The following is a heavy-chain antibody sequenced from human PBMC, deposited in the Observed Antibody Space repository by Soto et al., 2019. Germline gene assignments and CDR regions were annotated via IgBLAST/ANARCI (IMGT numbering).Heavy chain of an antibody. Sequence: PSQTLSLTCAISGDSVSSNSAAWNWIRQSPSRGLEWLGRTYYRSKWYNDYAVSVKSRITINPDTSKNQFSLQLNSVTPEDTAVYYCARAAYCSGGSCSRSGAFDIWGQRTMVTVS. V-gene: IGHV6-1*01. D-gene: IGHD2-15*01. CDR2: TYYRSKWYN. CDR1: GDSVSSNSAA. CDR3: ARAAYCSGGSCSRSGAFDI. J-gene: IGHJ3*02.